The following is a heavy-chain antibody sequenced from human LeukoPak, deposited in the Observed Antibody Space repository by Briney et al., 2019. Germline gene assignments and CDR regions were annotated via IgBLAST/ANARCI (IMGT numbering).Heavy chain of an antibody. Sequence: PGGSLRLSCAASGFTFSSYAMHWVRQAPGKGLEWVAVISYDGSNKYYADSVKGRLTISRDNSKNTLYLQMNSLRAEDTAVYYCAKGQGIVGATNDYWGQGTLVTVSS. V-gene: IGHV3-30-3*01. CDR2: ISYDGSNK. D-gene: IGHD1-26*01. J-gene: IGHJ4*02. CDR3: AKGQGIVGATNDY. CDR1: GFTFSSYA.